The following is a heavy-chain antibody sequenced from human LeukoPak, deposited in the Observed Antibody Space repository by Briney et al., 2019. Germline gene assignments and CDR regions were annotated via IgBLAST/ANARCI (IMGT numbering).Heavy chain of an antibody. J-gene: IGHJ6*02. CDR1: GFTFSNYW. Sequence: PGGSLRLSCAASGFTFSNYWMTWVRQAPGKGLEWVANIKQDGSEKYYVDSMKGRFTISRDNAKNSLYLQMNSLRAEDTAVYYCARSETTYYYDSSVYFYYYYGMDVWGQGTTVTVSS. CDR2: IKQDGSEK. CDR3: ARSETTYYYDSSVYFYYYYGMDV. D-gene: IGHD3-22*01. V-gene: IGHV3-7*01.